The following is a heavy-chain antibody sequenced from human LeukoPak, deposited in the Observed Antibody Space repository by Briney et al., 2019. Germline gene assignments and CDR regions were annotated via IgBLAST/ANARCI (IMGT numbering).Heavy chain of an antibody. V-gene: IGHV1-18*01. Sequence: GASVKVSCKASGYTFTSYGISWVRQAPGQGLEWMGWISAYNGNTNYAQKLQGRVTMTTDTSTSTAYMELRSLRSDDTAVYYCARADAITYYAFWSGYTGWFDPWGQGTLVTVSS. D-gene: IGHD3-3*01. CDR2: ISAYNGNT. CDR3: ARADAITYYAFWSGYTGWFDP. J-gene: IGHJ5*02. CDR1: GYTFTSYG.